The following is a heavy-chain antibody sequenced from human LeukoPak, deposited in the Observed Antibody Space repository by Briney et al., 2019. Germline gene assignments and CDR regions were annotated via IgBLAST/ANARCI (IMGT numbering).Heavy chain of an antibody. Sequence: GGSLRLSCAASGFTFSTYWMHWVRQAPGKGLVWVSRINSDGSHTSYADSVKGRFTISRDNAKKTLYLQMNNLRAGDTAVYYCATGGGGSEYWGQGTLVTVSS. D-gene: IGHD3-16*01. V-gene: IGHV3-74*01. J-gene: IGHJ4*02. CDR3: ATGGGGSEY. CDR2: INSDGSHT. CDR1: GFTFSTYW.